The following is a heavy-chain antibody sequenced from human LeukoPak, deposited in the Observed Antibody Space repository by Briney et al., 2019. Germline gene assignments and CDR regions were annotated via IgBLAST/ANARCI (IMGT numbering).Heavy chain of an antibody. D-gene: IGHD6-13*01. CDR3: ARAPRNSSTMLDF. J-gene: IGHJ4*02. Sequence: VASVKVSCKASGYTFTSYWIQWVRQAPGQGLEWMGLINPDGGSTAYAHRFQGRVIMTRDTSTSTAYMDLSSLRSEDTAVYHCARAPRNSSTMLDFWGQGTLVTTSS. CDR1: GYTFTSYW. CDR2: INPDGGST. V-gene: IGHV1-46*01.